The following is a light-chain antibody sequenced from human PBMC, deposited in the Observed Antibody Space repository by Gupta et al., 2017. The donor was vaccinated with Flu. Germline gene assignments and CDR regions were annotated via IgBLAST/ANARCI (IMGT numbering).Light chain of an antibody. V-gene: IGKV3-20*01. CDR1: QSVYNNL. CDR3: QQYGISVYT. Sequence: ERATLSCRASQSVYNNLLTWYQQKPGQAPRLLIYGASSRATGIPDRFSGSGSGTDFTLTIRRLEPEDFAVYYCQQYGISVYTLGQGTKLEIK. J-gene: IGKJ2*01. CDR2: GAS.